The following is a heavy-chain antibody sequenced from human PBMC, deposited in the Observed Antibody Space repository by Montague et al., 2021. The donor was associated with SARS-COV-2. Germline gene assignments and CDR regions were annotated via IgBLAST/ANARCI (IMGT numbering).Heavy chain of an antibody. V-gene: IGHV4-34*01. D-gene: IGHD2-8*01. CDR3: ARLGDGAVPSPMLGVGPYYSYYCMDV. CDR2: IHHGGST. CDR1: GGSFSTYS. Sequence: SETLSLTCAVHGGSFSTYSWNWIRQPPGKGLEWIGEIHHGGSTNYNPSLKSRVTISVDTSKNQFSLKLTSVAAADTAVYYCARLGDGAVPSPMLGVGPYYSYYCMDVWGQGTTVTVSS. J-gene: IGHJ6*02.